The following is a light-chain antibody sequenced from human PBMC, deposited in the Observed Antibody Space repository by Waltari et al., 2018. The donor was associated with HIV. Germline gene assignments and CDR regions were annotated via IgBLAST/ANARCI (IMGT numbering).Light chain of an antibody. V-gene: IGKV1-39*01. Sequence: DIQMTQSPSSLSASVGDRVIITCRASQSISTYLNWYQQKPGKAPKLLIYAASNLQSGVPSGFSGGGSGTDFTLTISSLQPGDFATYYCQQGYSSPYTFGQGTKLEIK. J-gene: IGKJ2*01. CDR3: QQGYSSPYT. CDR2: AAS. CDR1: QSISTY.